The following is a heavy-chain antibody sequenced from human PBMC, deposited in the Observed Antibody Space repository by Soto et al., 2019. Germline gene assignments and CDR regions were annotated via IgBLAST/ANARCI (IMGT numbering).Heavy chain of an antibody. CDR3: AKDRRADWESYYYYAMDV. D-gene: IGHD1-26*01. CDR1: GYTFTSYG. J-gene: IGHJ6*02. CDR2: IIPIYGTA. Sequence: EASVKVSCKASGYTFTSYGISWVRQAPGQGLEWMGGIIPIYGTANYAQKFQGRVTITADASTRTAYMELSSLRSEDTAVYYCAKDRRADWESYYYYAMDVWGQGTTVTVSS. V-gene: IGHV1-69*13.